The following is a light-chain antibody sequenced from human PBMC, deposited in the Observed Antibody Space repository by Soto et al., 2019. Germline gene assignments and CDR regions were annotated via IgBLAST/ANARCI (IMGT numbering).Light chain of an antibody. CDR1: QIISSTY. CDR3: QQVNSYPQT. V-gene: IGKV3-20*01. CDR2: GAS. Sequence: DIVLTQSPGTLSLSPGERATLSCRASQIISSTYLGWYQQKPGQAPRLLIYGASSRATGIPDRFSGSGSGTDFTLTISRLEPEDFAVYYCQQVNSYPQTFGQGTKLEIK. J-gene: IGKJ2*01.